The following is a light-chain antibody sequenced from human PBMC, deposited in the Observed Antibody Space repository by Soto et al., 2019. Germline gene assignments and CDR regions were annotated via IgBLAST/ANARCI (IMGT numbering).Light chain of an antibody. Sequence: QSVLTQPPSVSGAPGQRVTISCTGSNSNTGAGYDVHWYQQVPGTAPKLLIYGNTKRPSGVPDRFSGSKSGTSASLAITGLQAEDEADYYCQSYDGSLSGSVFGGGTKLTVL. J-gene: IGLJ2*01. CDR1: NSNTGAGYD. CDR3: QSYDGSLSGSV. CDR2: GNT. V-gene: IGLV1-40*01.